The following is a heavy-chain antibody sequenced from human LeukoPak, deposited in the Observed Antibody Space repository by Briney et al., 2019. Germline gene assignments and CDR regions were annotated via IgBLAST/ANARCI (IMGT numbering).Heavy chain of an antibody. V-gene: IGHV3-48*03. CDR1: EFTFSSYE. CDR2: ISSSGITI. J-gene: IGHJ4*02. D-gene: IGHD5-24*01. Sequence: GGSLRLSCAASEFTFSSYEMNWVRQAPGKGLEWVSYISSSGITIYYADSVEGRFTISRDNAKNSLYLQMNSLRAEDTAVYYCATGDDYRTFDYWGQGTLVTVSS. CDR3: ATGDDYRTFDY.